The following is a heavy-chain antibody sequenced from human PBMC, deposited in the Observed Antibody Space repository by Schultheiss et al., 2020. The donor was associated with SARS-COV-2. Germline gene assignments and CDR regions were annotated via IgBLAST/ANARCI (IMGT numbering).Heavy chain of an antibody. CDR1: GFNFNDCA. D-gene: IGHD2-21*01. J-gene: IGHJ4*02. CDR2: ISATAGTI. V-gene: IGHV3-69-1*02. Sequence: GGSLRLSCAASGFNFNDCAMNWVRQAPGKGLEWVSAISATAGTIYYADSVQGRFTLSRDNAKNSLYLQMNSLRAEDTAVYYCARESPRIPVDYWGQGTLVTVSS. CDR3: ARESPRIPVDY.